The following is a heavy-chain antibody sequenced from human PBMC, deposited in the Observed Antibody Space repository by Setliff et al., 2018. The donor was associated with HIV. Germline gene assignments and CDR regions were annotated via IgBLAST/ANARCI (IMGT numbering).Heavy chain of an antibody. J-gene: IGHJ4*02. CDR2: IKQDGSEK. CDR1: GFTFSSNW. Sequence: LRLSCAASGFTFSSNWMSWVRQAPGKGLEWVANIKQDGSEKYYVDSVKGRFTISRDNAKNSLYLQMNSLRAEDTAVYYCVRDTTSGWMLTNWGQGTLVTVSS. CDR3: VRDTTSGWMLTN. V-gene: IGHV3-7*01. D-gene: IGHD6-25*01.